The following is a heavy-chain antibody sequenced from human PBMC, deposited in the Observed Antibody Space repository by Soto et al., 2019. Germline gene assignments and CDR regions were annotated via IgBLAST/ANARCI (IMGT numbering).Heavy chain of an antibody. Sequence: QVQLVESGGGVVQPGRSLRLSCAASGFTFSSYGMHWVRQAPGKGLEWVAVISDDGSNKYYADSVKGRFTISRDNSKNTLYLQMNSLRAEDTAVYYCAKDFPAARREYYFGYWGQGTLVTVSS. CDR3: AKDFPAARREYYFGY. J-gene: IGHJ4*02. CDR2: ISDDGSNK. D-gene: IGHD6-6*01. V-gene: IGHV3-30*18. CDR1: GFTFSSYG.